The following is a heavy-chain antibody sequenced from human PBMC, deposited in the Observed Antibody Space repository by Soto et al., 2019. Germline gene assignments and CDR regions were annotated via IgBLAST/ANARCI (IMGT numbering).Heavy chain of an antibody. CDR2: INHSGGV. D-gene: IGHD6-13*01. Sequence: SETLSLTCAVYGGSFSGHSWTWIRQSPGKGLEWIGDINHSGGVNYSPSLKSRVTISLDTSKNQFSLTLSAVTAADTAVYYCARGFYSSSWYIYYYYGMDVWGQGTTVTVS. J-gene: IGHJ6*02. CDR1: GGSFSGHS. V-gene: IGHV4-34*01. CDR3: ARGFYSSSWYIYYYYGMDV.